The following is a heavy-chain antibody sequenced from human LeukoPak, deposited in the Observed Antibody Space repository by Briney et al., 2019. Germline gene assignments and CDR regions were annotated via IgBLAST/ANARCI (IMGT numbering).Heavy chain of an antibody. CDR1: GFTFSSYW. CDR3: ARSLWPEDY. Sequence: PGGSLRLSCAASGFTFSSYWMSWVRQAPGKGLEWVANINQDGNSQNYVDSVRGRFTISKDNAKNSVYLQMNSLRAEDTAVYYCARSLWPEDYWGQGILVTVSS. J-gene: IGHJ4*02. V-gene: IGHV3-7*01. D-gene: IGHD2-21*01. CDR2: INQDGNSQ.